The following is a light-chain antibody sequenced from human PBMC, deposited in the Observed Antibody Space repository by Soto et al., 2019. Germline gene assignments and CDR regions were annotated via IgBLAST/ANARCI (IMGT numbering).Light chain of an antibody. Sequence: DIQMTQSPSSVSASVGDRVTLTCRASQGISSGLAWYQQKPGKAPKLLIYAASRLQSGVPSRFSGSGSGTDFTLTISSLQPEDFATYYCQQANSFPLTFGGGTKVEIK. V-gene: IGKV1D-12*01. J-gene: IGKJ4*01. CDR1: QGISSG. CDR2: AAS. CDR3: QQANSFPLT.